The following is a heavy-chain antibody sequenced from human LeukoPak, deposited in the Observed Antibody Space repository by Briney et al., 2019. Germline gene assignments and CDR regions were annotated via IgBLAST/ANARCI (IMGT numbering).Heavy chain of an antibody. CDR2: ISSSSSTI. D-gene: IGHD2-15*01. Sequence: GSLRLSCAASGFTFSSYSMNWVRQAPGKGLEWVSYISSSSSTIYYADSVKGRFTISRDNAKNSLYLQMNSLRAEDTAVYYCARDLSCSGGSCYSGWGQGTLVTVSS. V-gene: IGHV3-48*01. J-gene: IGHJ4*02. CDR3: ARDLSCSGGSCYSG. CDR1: GFTFSSYS.